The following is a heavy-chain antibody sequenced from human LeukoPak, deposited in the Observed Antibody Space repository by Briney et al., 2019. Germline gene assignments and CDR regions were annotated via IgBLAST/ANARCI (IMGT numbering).Heavy chain of an antibody. J-gene: IGHJ3*02. D-gene: IGHD1-26*01. Sequence: PSETLSLTCTVSGGSMNSYYWSWIRHPAGQALEYIGRVYSSGAANYNPSLKSRITMSLDTSRNQFSLKMNSVTAADTAVYYCARGAVGATPHVAFGIWGQGAMVTVSS. V-gene: IGHV4-4*07. CDR3: ARGAVGATPHVAFGI. CDR2: VYSSGAA. CDR1: GGSMNSYY.